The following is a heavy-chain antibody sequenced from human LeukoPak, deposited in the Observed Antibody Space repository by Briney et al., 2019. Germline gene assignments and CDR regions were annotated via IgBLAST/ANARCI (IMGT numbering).Heavy chain of an antibody. Sequence: GGSLRLSCAASGFTVSSNYMSWVRQAPGKGLEWVSVIYSGGSTYYADSVKGRFTISRDNSKNTLYLQMNSLRAEDTAVYYCARDVGGYYSAYWGQGTLVTVSS. J-gene: IGHJ4*02. CDR1: GFTVSSNY. D-gene: IGHD3-3*01. CDR2: IYSGGST. V-gene: IGHV3-66*01. CDR3: ARDVGGYYSAY.